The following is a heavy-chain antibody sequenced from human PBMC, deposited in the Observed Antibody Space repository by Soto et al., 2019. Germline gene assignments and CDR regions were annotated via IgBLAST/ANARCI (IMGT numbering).Heavy chain of an antibody. CDR2: ISNDGSAD. CDR3: ANQERGSYFGY. D-gene: IGHD3-16*01. CDR1: GFTFNNYG. J-gene: IGHJ4*02. Sequence: QAQLVESGGSVVQPGRSLRLSCAASGFTFNNYGIHWVRQARGKGLEWVAAISNDGSADYYADSVKGRFTISRDNPKNTVYLQMNNLKSEDTAVYSCANQERGSYFGYWGQGTLVTVSS. V-gene: IGHV3-30*18.